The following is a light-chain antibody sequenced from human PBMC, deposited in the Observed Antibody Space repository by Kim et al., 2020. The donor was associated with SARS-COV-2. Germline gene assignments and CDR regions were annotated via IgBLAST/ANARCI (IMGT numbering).Light chain of an antibody. CDR3: QQYGTSPLSPPTPLT. CDR2: GAS. V-gene: IGKV3-20*01. Sequence: EIVLTQSPGALSLSPGERATVSCRASQSLTTSYLAWYQQKPGQAPRLLIYGASSRASGIPDRFSGSGSGTDFTLTISRLEPEDFAVYYCQQYGTSPLSPPTPLTFGGGTKVDIK. CDR1: QSLTTSY. J-gene: IGKJ4*01.